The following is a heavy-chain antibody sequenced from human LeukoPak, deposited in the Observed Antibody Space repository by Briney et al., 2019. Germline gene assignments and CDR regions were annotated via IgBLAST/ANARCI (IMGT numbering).Heavy chain of an antibody. D-gene: IGHD6-13*01. CDR2: INHSGST. CDR3: ARGYSPDY. Sequence: PSETLSLTCAVYGGSFSGYYWSWIRQPPGKGLEWTGEINHSGSTNYNPSLKSRVTISVDTSKNQFSLKLSSVTAADTAVYYCARGYSPDYWGQGTLVTVSS. CDR1: GGSFSGYY. J-gene: IGHJ4*02. V-gene: IGHV4-34*01.